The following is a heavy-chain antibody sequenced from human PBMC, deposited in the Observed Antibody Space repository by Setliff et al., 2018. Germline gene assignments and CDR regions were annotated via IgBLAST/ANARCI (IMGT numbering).Heavy chain of an antibody. CDR1: GYTFTGYY. D-gene: IGHD1-26*01. J-gene: IGHJ4*02. V-gene: IGHV1-2*06. CDR2: INPNSGGT. Sequence: GASVKVSCKASGYTFTGYYMHWVRQAPGQGLEWMGRINPNSGGTNYAQKFQGRVTMTRDTSISTAYMELSRLRSDDTAVYYCARDPRSGSYKGFDYWGQGTLATVSS. CDR3: ARDPRSGSYKGFDY.